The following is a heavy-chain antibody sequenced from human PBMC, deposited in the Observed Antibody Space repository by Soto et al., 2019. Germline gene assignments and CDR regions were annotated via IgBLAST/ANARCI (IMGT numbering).Heavy chain of an antibody. CDR1: GGSFSGYY. V-gene: IGHV4-34*01. CDR3: ARGVYYYGSGGRAHYYYYMDV. CDR2: INHSGST. Sequence: SETLSLTCAVYGGSFSGYYWSWIRQPPGKGLEWIGEINHSGSTNYNPSLKSRVTISVDTSKNQFSLKLSSVTAADTAVYYCARGVYYYGSGGRAHYYYYMDVWGKGTTVTVSS. D-gene: IGHD3-10*01. J-gene: IGHJ6*03.